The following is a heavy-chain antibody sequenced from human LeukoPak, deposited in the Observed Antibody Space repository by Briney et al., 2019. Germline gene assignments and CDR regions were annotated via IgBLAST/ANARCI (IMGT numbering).Heavy chain of an antibody. V-gene: IGHV3-7*01. CDR2: IKQDDSSK. D-gene: IGHD3-10*01. CDR3: ARDFGGALEY. CDR1: GFTFSTYW. J-gene: IGHJ4*02. Sequence: PGGSLRLSCAASGFTFSTYWMAWVRQAPGKGLEWVANIKQDDSSKNYVDFVRGRFTISRDNSKNSLYLQMNSLRADDTALYYCARDFGGALEYWGQGTLVTVSS.